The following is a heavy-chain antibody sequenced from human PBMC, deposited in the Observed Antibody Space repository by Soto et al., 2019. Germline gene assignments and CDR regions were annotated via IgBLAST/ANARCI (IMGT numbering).Heavy chain of an antibody. J-gene: IGHJ6*02. CDR2: ISGSGGST. CDR1: GFTFSSYA. V-gene: IGHV3-23*01. CDR3: AKRLRGGYDYYGMDV. Sequence: GGSLRLSCAASGFTFSSYAMSWVRQAPGKGLEWVSAISGSGGSTYYADSVKGRFTISRDNSKNTLYLQMNSLRAEDTAVYYCAKRLRGGYDYYGMDVWGQGTTVTVSS. D-gene: IGHD2-15*01.